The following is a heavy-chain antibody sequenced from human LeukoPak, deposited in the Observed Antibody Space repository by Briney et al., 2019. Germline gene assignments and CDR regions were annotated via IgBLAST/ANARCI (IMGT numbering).Heavy chain of an antibody. D-gene: IGHD4-11*01. Sequence: GGSLRLSCAASGFTFTTYSMDWVRQAPGKGLEWVSSISGSSSYIYYADSVKGRFTISRDNAKNSLYLQMNSLRAEDTAVYYCARDMHDYAFDIWGQGTMVTVSS. CDR3: ARDMHDYAFDI. CDR1: GFTFTTYS. V-gene: IGHV3-21*01. CDR2: ISGSSSYI. J-gene: IGHJ3*02.